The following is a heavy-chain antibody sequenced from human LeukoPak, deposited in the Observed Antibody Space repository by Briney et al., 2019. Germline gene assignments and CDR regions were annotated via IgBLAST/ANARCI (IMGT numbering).Heavy chain of an antibody. CDR2: INHSGST. V-gene: IGHV4-34*01. Sequence: PSETLSLTCTVSGGSISSYYWSWIRQPAGKGLEWIGEINHSGSTNYNPSLKSRVTISVDTSKNQFSLKLSSVTAADTAVYYCARSKWDIVLMVYAIRSKWFDPWGQGTLVTVSS. CDR3: ARSKWDIVLMVYAIRSKWFDP. CDR1: GGSISSYY. D-gene: IGHD2-8*01. J-gene: IGHJ5*02.